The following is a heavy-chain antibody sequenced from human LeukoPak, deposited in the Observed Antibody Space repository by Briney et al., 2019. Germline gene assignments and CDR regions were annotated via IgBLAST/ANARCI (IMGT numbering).Heavy chain of an antibody. J-gene: IGHJ4*02. Sequence: PSETLSLTCAVYGGSFSGYYWSWIRQPPGKGLEWIGEINHSGSTNYNPSLKSRVTISVDTSKNQFSLKLSSVTAADTAVYYCARGGFAHWVTAVGFEYWGQGTLVTVSS. CDR1: GGSFSGYY. CDR3: ARGGFAHWVTAVGFEY. V-gene: IGHV4-34*01. D-gene: IGHD2-21*02. CDR2: INHSGST.